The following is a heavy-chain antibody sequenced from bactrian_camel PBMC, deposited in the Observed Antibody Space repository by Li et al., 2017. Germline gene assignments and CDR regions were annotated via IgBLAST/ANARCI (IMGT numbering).Heavy chain of an antibody. CDR1: GSTAGAYN. V-gene: IGHV3-3*01. CDR2: QRDTAT. Sequence: HVQLVESGGGSVQAGESLRLTCAVSGSTAGAYNMGWFRQSPGKAREGVAAQRDTATYYADSVKGRFTISQDNTKNTLTLQMNGLKSDDTAMYYCAVDSRPSSWGNWYDRSEYNHWGQGTQVTVS. CDR3: AVDSRPSSWGNWYDRSEYNH. D-gene: IGHD5*01. J-gene: IGHJ4*01.